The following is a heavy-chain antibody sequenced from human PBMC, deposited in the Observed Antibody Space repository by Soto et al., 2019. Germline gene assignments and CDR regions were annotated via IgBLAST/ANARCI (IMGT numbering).Heavy chain of an antibody. J-gene: IGHJ4*02. CDR1: GFTFDDHT. CDR2: ITWDAGSA. Sequence: EVQLVVSGGLVVQPGGSLRLSCAGSGFTFDDHTMHWVRQAPGKGLEWVSIITWDAGSAFYADSVRGRFTISRDNRKNFLYLQMNSLRTEDSALDYFAKAKAIFFDYWGRGTPVTVSS. D-gene: IGHD2-21*01. CDR3: AKAKAIFFDY. V-gene: IGHV3-43*01.